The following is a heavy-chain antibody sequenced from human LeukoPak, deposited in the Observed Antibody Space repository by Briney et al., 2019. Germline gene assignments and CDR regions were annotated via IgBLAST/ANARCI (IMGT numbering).Heavy chain of an antibody. J-gene: IGHJ3*02. CDR1: GYTFTGYY. D-gene: IGHD3-10*01. V-gene: IGHV1-2*02. CDR2: INPNSGGT. CDR3: ARASMVRGVIDAFDI. Sequence: ASVKVSCKASGYTFTGYYMHWVRQAPGQGLEWMGWINPNSGGTNYAQKFRGRVTMARDTSISTAYMELSRLRSDDTAVYYCARASMVRGVIDAFDIWGQGTMVTVSS.